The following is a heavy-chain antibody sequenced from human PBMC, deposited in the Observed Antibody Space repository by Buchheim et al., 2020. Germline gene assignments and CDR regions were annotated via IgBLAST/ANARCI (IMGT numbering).Heavy chain of an antibody. Sequence: EVQLVESGGGLVQPGGSLRLSCAASGFTFSSYSMNWVRQAPEKGLEWVSYISSSSSTIYYADSVKGRFTISRDNAKHSLYLQMNSLRAEDTAVYYCARVWRYYYGSGSPSGHFDYWGQGTL. V-gene: IGHV3-48*01. J-gene: IGHJ4*02. CDR2: ISSSSSTI. CDR1: GFTFSSYS. D-gene: IGHD3-10*01. CDR3: ARVWRYYYGSGSPSGHFDY.